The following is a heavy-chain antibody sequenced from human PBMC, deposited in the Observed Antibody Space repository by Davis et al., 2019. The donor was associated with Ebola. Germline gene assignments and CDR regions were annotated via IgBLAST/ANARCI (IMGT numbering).Heavy chain of an antibody. D-gene: IGHD3-3*01. CDR2: ISGSGGST. CDR1: GFTVSSNY. J-gene: IGHJ4*02. Sequence: GESLKISCAASGFTVSSNYMSWVRQAPGKGLEWVSAISGSGGSTYYADSVKGRFTISRDNSKNTLYLQMNSLRAEDTAVYYCARSTFLADWGQGTLVTVSS. V-gene: IGHV3-66*02. CDR3: ARSTFLAD.